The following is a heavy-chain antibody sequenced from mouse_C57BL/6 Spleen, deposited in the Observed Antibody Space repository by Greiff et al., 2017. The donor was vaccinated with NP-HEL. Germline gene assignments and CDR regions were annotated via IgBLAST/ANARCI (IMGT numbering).Heavy chain of an antibody. CDR1: GYSITSGYY. CDR3: AREDYSNLY. J-gene: IGHJ3*01. V-gene: IGHV3-6*01. CDR2: ISYDGSN. D-gene: IGHD2-5*01. Sequence: EESGPGLVKPSQSLSLTCSVTGYSITSGYYWNWIRQFPGNKLEWMGYISYDGSNNYNPSLKNRISITRDTSKNQFFLKLNSVTTEDTATYYCAREDYSNLYWGQGTLVTVSA.